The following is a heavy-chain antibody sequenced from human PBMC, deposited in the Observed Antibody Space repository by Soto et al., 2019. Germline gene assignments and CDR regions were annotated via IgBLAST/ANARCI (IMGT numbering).Heavy chain of an antibody. CDR1: GASITGTSY. J-gene: IGHJ4*02. CDR2: FSLSGTT. V-gene: IGHV4-4*07. CDR3: ARGMTPPGAPAWYYFDY. Sequence: PXETPSLTCTVSGASITGTSYWSWIRQPAVKGLEWIGRFSLSGTTNYNPSLRSRVTMSADVSKNQFSLRLTSVTAADTALYYCARGMTPPGAPAWYYFDYWGQGTLVTVSS. D-gene: IGHD2-8*02.